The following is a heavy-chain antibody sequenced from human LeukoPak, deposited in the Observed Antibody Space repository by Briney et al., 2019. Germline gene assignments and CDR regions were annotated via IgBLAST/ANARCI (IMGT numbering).Heavy chain of an antibody. V-gene: IGHV1-69*05. CDR2: IIPIFGTA. Sequence: GASVKVSCKASGGTFSSYAISWVRQAPGQGLEWMGGIIPIFGTANYAQKFQGRVTITTDESTSTAYMELSSLRSEDTAVYYCARDRHNPGYYYDSSSLGLGYFDLWGRGTLVTVSS. J-gene: IGHJ2*01. CDR3: ARDRHNPGYYYDSSSLGLGYFDL. CDR1: GGTFSSYA. D-gene: IGHD3-22*01.